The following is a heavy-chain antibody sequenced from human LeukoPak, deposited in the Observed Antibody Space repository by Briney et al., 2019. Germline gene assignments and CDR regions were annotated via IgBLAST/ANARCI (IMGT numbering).Heavy chain of an antibody. D-gene: IGHD3-10*01. V-gene: IGHV1-69*13. J-gene: IGHJ4*02. Sequence: SVKVSCKASGGTFSSYAISWVRQAPGQGLEWMGGIIPIFGTANYAQKFQGRVTITADESTSTAYMELSSLRSEDTAVYYCAREEMVRGVITKRYYFDYWGQGTLVTVSS. CDR2: IIPIFGTA. CDR3: AREEMVRGVITKRYYFDY. CDR1: GGTFSSYA.